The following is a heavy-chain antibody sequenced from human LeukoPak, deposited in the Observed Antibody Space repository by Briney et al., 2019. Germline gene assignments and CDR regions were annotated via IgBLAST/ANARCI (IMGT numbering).Heavy chain of an antibody. CDR1: GFTFGDYG. CDR3: ARDSTQPGPVVVAATYAGFDY. CDR2: INWNGGST. Sequence: PGGSLRLSCAASGFTFGDYGMSWVRQAPGKGLEWVSSINWNGGSTVYADPVKGRFTISRDNAKNSLYLQMNSLRAEDTALYYCARDSTQPGPVVVAATYAGFDYWGQGTLVTVSS. D-gene: IGHD2-15*01. V-gene: IGHV3-20*04. J-gene: IGHJ4*02.